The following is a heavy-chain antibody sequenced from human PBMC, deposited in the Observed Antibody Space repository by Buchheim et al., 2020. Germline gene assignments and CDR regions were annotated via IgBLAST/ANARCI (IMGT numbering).Heavy chain of an antibody. V-gene: IGHV3-48*03. CDR1: GFTFSSYE. CDR3: ASLSPGSSGWYGDYFDY. D-gene: IGHD6-19*01. J-gene: IGHJ4*02. CDR2: ISSSGSTI. Sequence: EMQLVESGGGLVQPGGSLRLSCAASGFTFSSYEMNWVRQAPGKGLEWVSYISSSGSTIYYADSVKGRFTISRDNSKNSLYLQMNNLRDEDTAVYYCASLSPGSSGWYGDYFDYWGQGTL.